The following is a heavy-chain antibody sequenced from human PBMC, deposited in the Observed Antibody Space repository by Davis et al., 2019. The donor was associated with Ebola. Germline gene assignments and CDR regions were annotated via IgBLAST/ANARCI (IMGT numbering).Heavy chain of an antibody. CDR1: GFTFSSYG. D-gene: IGHD3-3*01. V-gene: IGHV3-33*01. CDR3: ARGPDQNYDFWSGYSTNFDY. J-gene: IGHJ4*02. CDR2: IWYDGSNK. Sequence: PGGSLRLSCAASGFTFSSYGMHWVRQAPGKGLEWVAVIWYDGSNKYYADSVKGRFTISRDNSKNTLYLQMNSLRAEDTAVYYCARGPDQNYDFWSGYSTNFDYWGQGTLVTVSS.